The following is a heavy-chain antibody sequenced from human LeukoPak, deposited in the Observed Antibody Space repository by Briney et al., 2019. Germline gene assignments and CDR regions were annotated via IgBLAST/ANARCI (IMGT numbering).Heavy chain of an antibody. CDR3: ARSLKVSAALDVFDI. Sequence: GGSLRLSCAATEFTFSSHSMNWVRQAPGKGLEWVSSISRSGGSIYYADSLKGRFTISRDNAKNSLYLQMNSLRAEDTAVYFCARSLKVSAALDVFDIWGQGTMVTVSS. J-gene: IGHJ3*02. CDR2: ISRSGGSI. D-gene: IGHD2-2*01. CDR1: EFTFSSHS. V-gene: IGHV3-21*01.